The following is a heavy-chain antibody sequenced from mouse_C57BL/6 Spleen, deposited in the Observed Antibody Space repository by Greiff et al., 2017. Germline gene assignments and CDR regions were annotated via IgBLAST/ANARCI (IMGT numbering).Heavy chain of an antibody. CDR1: GYTFTSYW. D-gene: IGHD2-10*02. CDR3: ARYGNYAWFAY. CDR2: IDPSDSYT. Sequence: VQLQQPGADLVMPGASVKLSCTASGYTFTSYWMHWVKQRPGQGLEWIGEIDPSDSYTNYNQKFKGRSTLTVDKSSSTAYMQLSSLTSEDSAFYYCARYGNYAWFAYWGKGTLVTVYA. V-gene: IGHV1-69*01. J-gene: IGHJ3*01.